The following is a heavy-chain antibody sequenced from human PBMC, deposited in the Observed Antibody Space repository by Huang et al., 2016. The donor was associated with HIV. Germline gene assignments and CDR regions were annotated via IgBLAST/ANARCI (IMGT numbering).Heavy chain of an antibody. D-gene: IGHD3-22*01. CDR3: ARDRDFYDSSGYWGFNYFDY. CDR1: GYAFTSYY. V-gene: IGHV1-46*01. CDR2: INPSEGST. Sequence: QVQLVQSGAEVKKPGASVKVSCKASGYAFTSYYMHWVRQAPGQGLEWMGIINPSEGSTSYVQKFQGRVTTTRDTSTNTVFMELSSLGSEDTAVYYCARDRDFYDSSGYWGFNYFDYWGQGTLVTVSS. J-gene: IGHJ4*02.